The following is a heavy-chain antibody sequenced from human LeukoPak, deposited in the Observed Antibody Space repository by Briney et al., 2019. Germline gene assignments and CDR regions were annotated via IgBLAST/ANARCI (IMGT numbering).Heavy chain of an antibody. CDR3: ARDTLLYADSPDAFDM. J-gene: IGHJ3*02. CDR1: GFTFSSHG. D-gene: IGHD4-17*01. V-gene: IGHV3-48*02. CDR2: IGSSGSTV. Sequence: GGSLRLSCVASGFTFSSHGMNWVRQAPGKGLEWVSYIGSSGSTVYYADSVKGRFTISRDNAKKSLYLQMNSLRDEDTAVYYCARDTLLYADSPDAFDMWGQGTMVTVPS.